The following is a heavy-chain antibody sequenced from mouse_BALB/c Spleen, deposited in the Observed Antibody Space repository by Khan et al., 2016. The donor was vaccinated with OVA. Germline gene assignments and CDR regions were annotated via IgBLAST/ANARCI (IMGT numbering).Heavy chain of an antibody. CDR3: ARGFVCNYEFAY. V-gene: IGHV1S132*01. J-gene: IGHJ3*01. D-gene: IGHD2-1*01. CDR1: GYTLTSYW. Sequence: QVQLQQSGAELVKPGASVKLSCKTSGYTLTSYWIQWVKQRPGQGLGWIGQIFPGTGTTYSNENFKAKATLTVDTSSRTAYMQLGGRTSEDSAVCFFARGFVCNYEFAYWGQGTLVTVSA. CDR2: IFPGTGTT.